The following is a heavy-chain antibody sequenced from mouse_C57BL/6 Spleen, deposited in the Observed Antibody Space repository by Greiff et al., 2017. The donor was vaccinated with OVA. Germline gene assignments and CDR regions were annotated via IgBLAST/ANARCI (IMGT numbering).Heavy chain of an antibody. CDR3: ARTGTNGYWYFDV. J-gene: IGHJ1*03. D-gene: IGHD1-3*01. Sequence: QVQLQQPGTELVKPGASVKLSCKASGYTFTSYWMHWVKQRPGQGLEWIGNINPSNGGTNYNEKLKSKATLTVDKSSSTAYMQLSSLTSEDSAVYYCARTGTNGYWYFDVWGTGTTVTVSS. CDR1: GYTFTSYW. CDR2: INPSNGGT. V-gene: IGHV1-53*01.